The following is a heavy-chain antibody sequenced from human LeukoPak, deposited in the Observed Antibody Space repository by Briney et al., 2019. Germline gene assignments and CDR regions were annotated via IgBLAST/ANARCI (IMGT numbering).Heavy chain of an antibody. D-gene: IGHD2-2*01. J-gene: IGHJ6*03. CDR2: IYYSGST. V-gene: IGHV4-59*01. Sequence: PSETLSLTCTVPGGSISSYYWSWIRQPPGKGLEWIGYIYYSGSTNYNPSLKSRATISVDTSKNQFSLKLSSVTAADTAVYYCAREGVGCPYDYYYYMDVWGKGTTVTVSS. CDR1: GGSISSYY. CDR3: AREGVGCPYDYYYYMDV.